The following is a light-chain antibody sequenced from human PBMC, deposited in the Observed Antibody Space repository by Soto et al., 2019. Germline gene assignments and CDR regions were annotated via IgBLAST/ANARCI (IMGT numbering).Light chain of an antibody. J-gene: IGLJ2*01. CDR2: TTN. Sequence: QSVLTQPPSASGTPGQRVTLSCSGSSSNIGSNTVNWYQQLPGTAPKLLIYTTNERPTGVPDRFSGSKSGTSASLAISGLQSEDEADYYCAAWDDSLDGVVFGGGTKLTV. CDR1: SSNIGSNT. V-gene: IGLV1-44*01. CDR3: AAWDDSLDGVV.